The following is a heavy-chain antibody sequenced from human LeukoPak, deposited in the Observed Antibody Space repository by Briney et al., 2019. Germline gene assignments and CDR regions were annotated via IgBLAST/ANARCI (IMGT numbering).Heavy chain of an antibody. V-gene: IGHV3-23*01. CDR2: ISGSGGGT. D-gene: IGHD6-13*01. J-gene: IGHJ1*01. CDR1: DSGFTFSSYA. CDR3: AKDHDSVAGASNKY. Sequence: HPGGSLRLSCAASDSGFTFSSYAMSWVRQAPGKGLEWVSGISGSGGGTYYADSGKGRFTISRDNSKNTLYLQMNSLRAEDTAVYYCAKDHDSVAGASNKYWGQGTLVTVSS.